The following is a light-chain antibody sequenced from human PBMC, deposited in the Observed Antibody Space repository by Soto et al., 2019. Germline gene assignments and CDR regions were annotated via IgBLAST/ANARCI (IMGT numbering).Light chain of an antibody. CDR2: SAS. Sequence: EVVMTQSPATLSVSPGDRATLSCRASQSVDTNVAWYQQKPGQAPWLLVHSASTRATGIPARFTGIGSGTDFTLTISGLQSDDFAVYYCQQYYNWPPYTFGQGTKLQIK. CDR3: QQYYNWPPYT. J-gene: IGKJ2*01. CDR1: QSVDTN. V-gene: IGKV3-15*01.